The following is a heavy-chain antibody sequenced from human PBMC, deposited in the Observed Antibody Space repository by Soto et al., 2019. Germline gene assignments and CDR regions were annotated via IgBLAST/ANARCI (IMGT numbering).Heavy chain of an antibody. D-gene: IGHD3-9*01. V-gene: IGHV4-34*01. Sequence: KPSETLSLTCAVYGGSFSGYYWSWIRQPPGKGLEWIGEINHSGSTNYNPSLKSRVTISVDTSKNQFSLKLSSVTAADTAVYYCARSGYFDWLLLGHTHNWFDPWGQGTLVTVSS. CDR2: INHSGST. CDR3: ARSGYFDWLLLGHTHNWFDP. CDR1: GGSFSGYY. J-gene: IGHJ5*02.